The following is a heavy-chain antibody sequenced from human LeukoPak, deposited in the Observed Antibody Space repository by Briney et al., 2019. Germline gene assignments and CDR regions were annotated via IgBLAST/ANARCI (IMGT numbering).Heavy chain of an antibody. CDR2: IYHSGST. CDR3: ARSGTYRTSRYYFDY. D-gene: IGHD1-26*01. Sequence: SGTLSLTCTVSGGSTSSTNWWNWVRQPPGKGLEWIGEIYHSGSTNSNPSLKSRVIISVDKSKNQFSLKLSSVTAADTAVYHCARSGTYRTSRYYFDYWGQGTLVTVSS. CDR1: GGSTSSTNW. V-gene: IGHV4-4*02. J-gene: IGHJ4*02.